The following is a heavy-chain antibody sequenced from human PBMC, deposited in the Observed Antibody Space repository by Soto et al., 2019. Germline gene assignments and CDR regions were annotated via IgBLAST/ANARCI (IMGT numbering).Heavy chain of an antibody. V-gene: IGHV1-69*08. D-gene: IGHD2-21*02. CDR2: VIPVLTTT. J-gene: IGHJ6*02. Sequence: QVQLVQSGAEVKKPGSSVRVSCRSSGDTFSSYIVNWLRLAPGRGLEWMGRVIPVLTTTDYAQNFRGRVTMSADRSTTTVYLDLSSVRSDDTAVYYCARRRYCGYDCYHKHYYGMDVWGQGSLVTVAS. CDR3: ARRRYCGYDCYHKHYYGMDV. CDR1: GDTFSSYI.